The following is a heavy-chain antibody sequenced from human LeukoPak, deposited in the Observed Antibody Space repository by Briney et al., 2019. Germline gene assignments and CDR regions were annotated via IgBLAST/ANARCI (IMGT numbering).Heavy chain of an antibody. Sequence: SETLSLTCTVSGGSISSGDYYWSWIRQPPGKGLEWIGSIYYSGSTYYNPSLKSRVTISVDTSKNQFSLKLSSVTAADTAVYYCARHVVAWITMIVVPGFDIWAKGQWSPSLQ. D-gene: IGHD3-22*01. CDR2: IYYSGST. V-gene: IGHV4-39*01. J-gene: IGHJ3*02. CDR3: ARHVVAWITMIVVPGFDI. CDR1: GGSISSGDYY.